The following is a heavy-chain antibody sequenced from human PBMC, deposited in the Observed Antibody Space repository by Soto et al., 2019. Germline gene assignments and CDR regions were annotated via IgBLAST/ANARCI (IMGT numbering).Heavy chain of an antibody. V-gene: IGHV5-51*01. CDR2: IYPGGSDA. CDR1: GYSFTSYW. Sequence: GESLKISCKGSGYSFTSYWIGWVRQMPGKGLGWMGIIYPGGSDARYSPSFQGQVTISADKSISTTYLHWSSLKALDTAMYYCARHVAGAREYYYYGMDVWGQGTTVTVSS. D-gene: IGHD1-26*01. J-gene: IGHJ6*02. CDR3: ARHVAGAREYYYYGMDV.